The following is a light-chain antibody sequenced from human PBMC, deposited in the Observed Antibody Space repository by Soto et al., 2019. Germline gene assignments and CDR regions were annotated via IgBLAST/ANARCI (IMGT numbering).Light chain of an antibody. CDR1: SSNIGSNP. CDR2: NND. J-gene: IGLJ3*02. Sequence: QSVLTQPPSASGAPGQTVTISCSGSSSNIGSNPVNWYQQFPGTAPRLLIYNNDQRPSGVPDRFSGSRRGTSASLAISGLQSENEADYYCAAWDDSLNGWVFGGGTKLTVL. CDR3: AAWDDSLNGWV. V-gene: IGLV1-44*01.